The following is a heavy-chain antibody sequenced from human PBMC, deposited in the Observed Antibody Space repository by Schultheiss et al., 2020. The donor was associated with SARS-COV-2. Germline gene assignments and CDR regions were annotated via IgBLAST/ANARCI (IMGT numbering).Heavy chain of an antibody. V-gene: IGHV4-39*07. Sequence: SETLSLTCTVSGGSISSGGYYWSWIRQPPGKGLEWIGEINHSGSTYYNPSLKSRVTISVDTSKNQFSLKLSSVTAADTAVYYCARSGDSSGYYPFDYWGQGTLVTVSS. D-gene: IGHD3-22*01. CDR2: INHSGST. CDR3: ARSGDSSGYYPFDY. J-gene: IGHJ4*02. CDR1: GGSISSGGYY.